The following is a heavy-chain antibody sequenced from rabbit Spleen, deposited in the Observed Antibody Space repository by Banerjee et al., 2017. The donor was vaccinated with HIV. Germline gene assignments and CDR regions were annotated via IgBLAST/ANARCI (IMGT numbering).Heavy chain of an antibody. V-gene: IGHV1S45*01. CDR3: ARDLVGVIGWNFGL. CDR1: GFSFTDKDV. Sequence: QEQLVESGGGLVQPEGSLTLTCTASGFSFTDKDVMCWVRQAPGKGLEWIGCMNTYTGKAVYATWTKGRFTVSKTSSTTVTLHMTSLTAADTATYSCARDLVGVIGWNFGLWGPGTLVTVS. D-gene: IGHD4-1*01. J-gene: IGHJ4*01. CDR2: MNTYTGKA.